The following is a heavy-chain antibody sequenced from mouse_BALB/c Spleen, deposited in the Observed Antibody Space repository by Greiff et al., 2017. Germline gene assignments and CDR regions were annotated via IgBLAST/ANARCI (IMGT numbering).Heavy chain of an antibody. Sequence: DVQLQESGPGLVKPSQSLSLTCSVTGYSITSGYYWNWIRQFPGNKLEWMGYISYDGSNNYNPSLKNRISITRDTSKNQFFLKLNSVTTEDTATYYCARDRHGNYGFAYWGQGTLVTVSA. V-gene: IGHV3-6*02. D-gene: IGHD2-1*01. CDR1: GYSITSGYY. CDR2: ISYDGSN. J-gene: IGHJ3*01. CDR3: ARDRHGNYGFAY.